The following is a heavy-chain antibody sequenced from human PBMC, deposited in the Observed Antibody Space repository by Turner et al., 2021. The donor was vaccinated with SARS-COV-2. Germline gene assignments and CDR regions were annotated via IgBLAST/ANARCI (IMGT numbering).Heavy chain of an antibody. J-gene: IGHJ3*02. V-gene: IGHV3-21*01. Sequence: EVQLVASGGGLVKPGGSLRLSCAASGFTFSHYRMNWVRKAPGKGLEWVSSIRSSSSYIYYEDSVKGRFTISRDNAKNSLYLQMNSLRAEETAVYYCARDVPTYYYDSSGYYTDAFDIWGQGTMVTVSS. CDR2: IRSSSSYI. CDR1: GFTFSHYR. CDR3: ARDVPTYYYDSSGYYTDAFDI. D-gene: IGHD3-22*01.